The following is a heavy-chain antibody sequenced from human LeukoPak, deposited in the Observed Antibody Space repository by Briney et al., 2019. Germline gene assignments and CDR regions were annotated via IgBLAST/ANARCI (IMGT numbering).Heavy chain of an antibody. CDR3: AKLEVRGPTDAFDI. CDR1: GFTFDDYA. D-gene: IGHD3-10*01. Sequence: GGSLRLSCAASGFTFDDYAMHWVRQAPGKGLEWVSGISWNSGSIGYADSVKGRFTISRDNSKNTLYLQMNSLRAEDTAVYYCAKLEVRGPTDAFDIWGQGTLVTVSS. V-gene: IGHV3-9*01. CDR2: ISWNSGSI. J-gene: IGHJ3*02.